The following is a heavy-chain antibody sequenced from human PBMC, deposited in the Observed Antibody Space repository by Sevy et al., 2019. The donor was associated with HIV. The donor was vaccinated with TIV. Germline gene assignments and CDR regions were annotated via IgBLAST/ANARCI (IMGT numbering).Heavy chain of an antibody. CDR3: ATLEVRGVIIESDY. J-gene: IGHJ4*02. D-gene: IGHD3-10*01. V-gene: IGHV1-69*06. Sequence: ASVKVSCKASGGTFSSYAISWVRQAPGQGLEWMGGIIPIFGTANYAQTFQGRVTITADKSTSTAYMELSSLRSEDTAVYYCATLEVRGVIIESDYWGQGTLVTVSS. CDR1: GGTFSSYA. CDR2: IIPIFGTA.